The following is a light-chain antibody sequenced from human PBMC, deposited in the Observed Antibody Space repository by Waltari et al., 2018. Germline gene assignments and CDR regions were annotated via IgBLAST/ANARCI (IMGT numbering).Light chain of an antibody. CDR2: WAA. J-gene: IGKJ3*01. CDR1: QSIMYSSNNQNF. V-gene: IGKV4-1*01. CDR3: QQYFVTPFT. Sequence: DIVMTQSPDSLAVSLGERATINCKSSQSIMYSSNNQNFLAWYQKKPGHPPKLLIYWAATRQSGVPDRFTGSWSGTEFSLTISSLQAEDGAVYYGQQYFVTPFTFGPGTRVEIK.